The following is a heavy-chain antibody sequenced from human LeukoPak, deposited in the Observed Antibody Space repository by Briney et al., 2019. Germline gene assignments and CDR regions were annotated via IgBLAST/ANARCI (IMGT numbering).Heavy chain of an antibody. D-gene: IGHD3-22*01. Sequence: GASVKVSCKASGYTFTGYYMHWVRQAPGQGLEWMGRINPNSGGTNYAQKFQGRVTMTRDTSISTAYMELSRLRSDDTAMYYCARDEGGYYRSLYFAYWGQGTLVTVSS. CDR1: GYTFTGYY. J-gene: IGHJ4*02. CDR3: ARDEGGYYRSLYFAY. CDR2: INPNSGGT. V-gene: IGHV1-2*06.